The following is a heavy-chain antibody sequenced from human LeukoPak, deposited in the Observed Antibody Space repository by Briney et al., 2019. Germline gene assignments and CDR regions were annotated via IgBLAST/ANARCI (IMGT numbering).Heavy chain of an antibody. CDR1: GFTFDDYT. Sequence: GGSLRLSCAVSGFTFDDYTMNWVRQAPGKGLEWVSAISSSSSYIYYADSVKGRFTISRHNAKRSLYLQMNSLRAEDTAVYYCARDLGGYGDYGTNFDYWGQGTLVTVSS. CDR3: ARDLGGYGDYGTNFDY. J-gene: IGHJ4*02. D-gene: IGHD4-17*01. V-gene: IGHV3-21*01. CDR2: ISSSSSYI.